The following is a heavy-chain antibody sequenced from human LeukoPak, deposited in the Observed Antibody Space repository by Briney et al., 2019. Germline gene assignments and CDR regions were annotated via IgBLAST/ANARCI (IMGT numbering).Heavy chain of an antibody. J-gene: IGHJ4*02. D-gene: IGHD2-2*01. CDR3: AKDGPASGLSYFDY. Sequence: GGSLRLSCAASGFSFGSIGMHWVRQAPGKGLECVAFIRYDGSTRYYADSVKGRFIISRDISENTLYLQMNSLRTEDTAMYYCAKDGPASGLSYFDYWGQGTLVTVSS. CDR1: GFSFGSIG. V-gene: IGHV3-30*02. CDR2: IRYDGSTR.